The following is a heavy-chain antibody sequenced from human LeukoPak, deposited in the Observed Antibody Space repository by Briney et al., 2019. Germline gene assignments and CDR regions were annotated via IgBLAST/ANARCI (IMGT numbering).Heavy chain of an antibody. V-gene: IGHV1-18*01. CDR3: ARDFFNGYYYDTSGYYDRYFDY. CDR2: ISPDNGNT. Sequence: GASVKVSCKASGYTFNTYGISWVRQAPGQGLEWMGWISPDNGNTDFAGTFQGRVTMTTDTSTSTAYMEMRRLRSDDTAVYYCARDFFNGYYYDTSGYYDRYFDYWGQGTLVTVSS. J-gene: IGHJ4*02. D-gene: IGHD3-22*01. CDR1: GYTFNTYG.